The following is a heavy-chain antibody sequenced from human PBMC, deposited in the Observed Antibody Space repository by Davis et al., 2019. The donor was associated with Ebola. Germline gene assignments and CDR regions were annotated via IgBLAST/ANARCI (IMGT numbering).Heavy chain of an antibody. J-gene: IGHJ3*02. CDR1: GGSISSSSYY. CDR3: ARRLSGWLVLANDAFDI. CDR2: IYYSGST. V-gene: IGHV4-39*01. D-gene: IGHD6-19*01. Sequence: MPSETLSLTCTVSGGSISSSSYYWGWIRQPPGKGLEWIGSIYYSGSTYYNPSLKSRVTISVDTSKNQFSLKLSSVTAADTAVYYCARRLSGWLVLANDAFDIWGQGTMVTVSS.